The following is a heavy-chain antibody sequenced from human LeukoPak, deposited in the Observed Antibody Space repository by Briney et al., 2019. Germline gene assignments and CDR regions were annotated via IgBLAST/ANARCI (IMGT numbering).Heavy chain of an antibody. Sequence: WGSLRLSCAVSGLTFSGFWMSWARQAPGKGLEWVANINEHGSETYYVDSVRGRFRISRDNAKKLVYLQMSSLRAEDSAVYYCASGGHFDFWGKGTTVTVSS. CDR3: ASGGHFDF. CDR1: GLTFSGFW. D-gene: IGHD3-10*01. J-gene: IGHJ6*04. CDR2: INEHGSET. V-gene: IGHV3-7*01.